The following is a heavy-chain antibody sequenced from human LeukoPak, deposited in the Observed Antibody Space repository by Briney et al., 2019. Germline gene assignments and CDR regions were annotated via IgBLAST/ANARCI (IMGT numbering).Heavy chain of an antibody. CDR2: ISSSGSTI. CDR3: AKQGTTYDFWSGRFDY. V-gene: IGHV3-48*03. Sequence: GGSLRLSCAASGFTFSSYEMNWVRQAPGKGLEWVSYISSSGSTIYYADSVKGRFTISRDNSKNTLYLQMNSLRAEDTAVYYCAKQGTTYDFWSGRFDYWGQGTLVTVSS. D-gene: IGHD3-3*01. CDR1: GFTFSSYE. J-gene: IGHJ4*02.